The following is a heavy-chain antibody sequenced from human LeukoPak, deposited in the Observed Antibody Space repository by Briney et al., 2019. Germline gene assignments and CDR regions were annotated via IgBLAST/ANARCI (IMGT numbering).Heavy chain of an antibody. D-gene: IGHD2-2*01. CDR3: AGGLGYARSY. V-gene: IGHV3-66*01. Sequence: GGSLRLSCVPSGLTVSSNYMSWVRQAPGKGLEWVSVTYSGGSTDYADSVKGRFTISRDNSKNTLYLQMNSLRVEDTAVYYCAGGLGYARSYWGQGTLVTVSS. CDR1: GLTVSSNY. J-gene: IGHJ4*02. CDR2: TYSGGST.